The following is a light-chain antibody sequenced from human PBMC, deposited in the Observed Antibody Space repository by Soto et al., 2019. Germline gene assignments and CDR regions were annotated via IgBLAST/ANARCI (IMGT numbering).Light chain of an antibody. Sequence: DIQMTQSPSSLSASVGDRVTITCRASQDINNYLAWYQQKPGKVPKLLIYGASTLQSGVPSRFSGSGSGTEFTLTISSLQPEDVATYYCQKYNVAPYTFGQGTKLEIK. CDR3: QKYNVAPYT. J-gene: IGKJ2*01. CDR2: GAS. V-gene: IGKV1-27*01. CDR1: QDINNY.